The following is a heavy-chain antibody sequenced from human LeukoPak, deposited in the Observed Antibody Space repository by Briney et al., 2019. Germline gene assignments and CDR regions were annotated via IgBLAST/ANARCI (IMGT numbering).Heavy chain of an antibody. D-gene: IGHD1-26*01. J-gene: IGHJ6*03. CDR3: ARDPYSGSYWDYYYYYMDL. CDR1: GFTFSSYE. CDR2: ITSSSSYI. Sequence: GGSLRLSCAASGFTFSSYEMNWVRQAPGKGLEWVSSITSSSSYIYYADSVKGRFTISRDNAKNSLYLQMNSLTAEDTAVYYCARDPYSGSYWDYYYYYMDLWGQGTTVTISS. V-gene: IGHV3-21*01.